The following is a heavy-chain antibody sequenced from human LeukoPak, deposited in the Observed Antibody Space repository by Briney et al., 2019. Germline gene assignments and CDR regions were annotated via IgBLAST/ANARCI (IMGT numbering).Heavy chain of an antibody. J-gene: IGHJ5*02. CDR1: GGSISSSSYY. CDR2: IYYSGST. Sequence: PSETLSLTCTVSGGSISSSSYYWGWIRQPPGKGLEWIGSIYYSGSTYYNPSLKSRVTISVDTSKNQFSLKLSSVTAADTAVYYCARDKVAGKGNWFDPWGQGTLVTVSS. CDR3: ARDKVAGKGNWFDP. D-gene: IGHD6-19*01. V-gene: IGHV4-39*07.